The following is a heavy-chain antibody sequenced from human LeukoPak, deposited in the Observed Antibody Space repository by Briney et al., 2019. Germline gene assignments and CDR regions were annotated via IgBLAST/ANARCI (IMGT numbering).Heavy chain of an antibody. J-gene: IGHJ4*02. CDR2: IGSSTYI. Sequence: GGSLRLSCAASGFTFSNAWMTWVRQSPGKGLEWVSSIGSSTYIHYADSVKGRFTISRDNAKNSLYLQMNSLRAEDTAVYYCARLYASSWYYFDYWGQGTLVTVSS. CDR3: ARLYASSWYYFDY. D-gene: IGHD6-13*01. CDR1: GFTFSNAW. V-gene: IGHV3-69-1*01.